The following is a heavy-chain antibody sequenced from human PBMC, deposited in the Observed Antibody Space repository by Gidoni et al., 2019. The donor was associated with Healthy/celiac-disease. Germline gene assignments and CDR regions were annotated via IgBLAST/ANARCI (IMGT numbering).Heavy chain of an antibody. D-gene: IGHD4-17*01. CDR1: GFSFRHYA. CDR3: ARVDYADYIGDEY. J-gene: IGHJ4*02. V-gene: IGHV3-48*02. CDR2: INSGSINI. Sequence: EVQLVESGGGLVQPGGSLRLSCAASGFSFRHYAMNWVRQAPGKGLEWVAHINSGSINIFYADSVKGRFTISRDNAKNSLYLQMNSLRDEDTAVYYCARVDYADYIGDEYWGQGTPVTVSS.